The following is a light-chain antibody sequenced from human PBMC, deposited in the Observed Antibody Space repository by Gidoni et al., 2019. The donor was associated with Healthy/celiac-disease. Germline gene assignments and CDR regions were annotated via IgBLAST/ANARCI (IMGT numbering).Light chain of an antibody. Sequence: IVLTQSPATLSLSPGERATLSCRASPSVSSYLAWYQQKPGQAPRLLIYDASNRATGIPARFSGSGSRTDFTLTISRLEPEDFAVYYCQQRSIFGGGTKVEIK. CDR1: PSVSSY. CDR2: DAS. V-gene: IGKV3-11*01. CDR3: QQRSI. J-gene: IGKJ4*01.